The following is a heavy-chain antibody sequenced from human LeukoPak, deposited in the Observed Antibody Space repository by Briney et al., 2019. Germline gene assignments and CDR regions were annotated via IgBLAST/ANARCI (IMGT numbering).Heavy chain of an antibody. CDR2: IWYDGSNK. V-gene: IGHV3-33*06. Sequence: GGSLRLSCVASGFTFSNGWMSWVRQAPGKGLEWVAVIWYDGSNKYYADSVKGRFTISRDNSKNTLYLQMNSLRAEDTAVYYCAKDGTGSSGWYYYYYYMDVWGKGTTVTVSS. CDR3: AKDGTGSSGWYYYYYYMDV. CDR1: GFTFSNGW. J-gene: IGHJ6*03. D-gene: IGHD6-19*01.